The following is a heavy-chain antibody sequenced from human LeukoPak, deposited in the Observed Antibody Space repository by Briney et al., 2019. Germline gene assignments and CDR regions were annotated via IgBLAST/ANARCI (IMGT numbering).Heavy chain of an antibody. CDR1: GFTFDDYA. J-gene: IGHJ6*04. V-gene: IGHV3-9*01. CDR2: ISSSSSYI. CDR3: AKANWIGIPQMDV. D-gene: IGHD1-1*01. Sequence: PGRSLRLSCAASGFTFDDYAMHWVRQAPGKGLEWVSGISSSSSYIYYADSVKGRFTISRDNSKNTLYLQMNSLRAEDTAVYYCAKANWIGIPQMDVWGKGTTVTISS.